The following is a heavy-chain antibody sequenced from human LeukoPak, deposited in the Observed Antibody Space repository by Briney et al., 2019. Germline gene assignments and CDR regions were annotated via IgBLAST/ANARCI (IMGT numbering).Heavy chain of an antibody. CDR3: ATLDYDSSGYSADY. V-gene: IGHV3-30*02. D-gene: IGHD3-22*01. Sequence: GGSLRLSCAASGFTFSSYGMHWVRQAPGKGLEWVAFIRYDGSNKYYADSVKGRFTISRDNSKNTLYLQMNSLRAEDTAVYYCATLDYDSSGYSADYWGQGTLVTVSS. J-gene: IGHJ4*02. CDR1: GFTFSSYG. CDR2: IRYDGSNK.